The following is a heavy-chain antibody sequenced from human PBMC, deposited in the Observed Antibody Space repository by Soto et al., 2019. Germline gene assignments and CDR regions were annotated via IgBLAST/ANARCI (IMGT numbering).Heavy chain of an antibody. V-gene: IGHV3-30-3*01. CDR2: ISYDGDNT. CDR3: PRHSGGSYNWFDS. J-gene: IGHJ5*01. Sequence: QVQLVESGGGVVQPGRSLRVSCAASGFSFNSHVMHWVRQAPGKGLEWVAGISYDGDNTYFADSVKGRFTISRDNSKNTLWLQMTSLRAEDTAVYFCPRHSGGSYNWFDSWGQGTLVTVSS. D-gene: IGHD2-15*01. CDR1: GFSFNSHV.